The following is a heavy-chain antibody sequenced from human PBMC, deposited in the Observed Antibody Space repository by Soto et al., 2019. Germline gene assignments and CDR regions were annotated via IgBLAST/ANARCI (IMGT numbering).Heavy chain of an antibody. CDR1: GFTFSSYW. CDR2: INSDGSST. D-gene: IGHD3-9*01. Sequence: GGSLRLSCAASGFTFSSYWMHWVRQAPGKGLVWVSRINSDGSSTSYADSVKGRFTISRDNAKNTLYLQMNSLRAEDTAVYYCARDPHYYDILTVYYYSYGIDVWGQGTTVTVSS. V-gene: IGHV3-74*01. J-gene: IGHJ6*02. CDR3: ARDPHYYDILTVYYYSYGIDV.